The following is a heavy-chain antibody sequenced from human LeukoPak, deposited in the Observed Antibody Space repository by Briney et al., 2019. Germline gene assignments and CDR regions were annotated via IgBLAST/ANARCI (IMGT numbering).Heavy chain of an antibody. Sequence: TGGSLRLSCAASGFTFDDYAMHWVRQAPGKGLEWVAGIRWDGGSIGYADSVKGRFTISRDNAKNSLYLQMNSLRAEDTALYYCAKAKKSFVVPSRSYYYGMDVWGQGTTVTVSS. J-gene: IGHJ6*02. CDR3: AKAKKSFVVPSRSYYYGMDV. V-gene: IGHV3-9*01. CDR2: IRWDGGSI. CDR1: GFTFDDYA. D-gene: IGHD2-2*01.